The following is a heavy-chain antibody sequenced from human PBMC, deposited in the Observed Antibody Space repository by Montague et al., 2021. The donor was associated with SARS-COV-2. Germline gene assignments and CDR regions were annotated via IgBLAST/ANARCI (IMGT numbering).Heavy chain of an antibody. CDR3: ARQARPTVTPFDY. CDR1: GDSISGYY. J-gene: IGHJ4*02. Sequence: SETLSLTCGVSGDSISGYYWNWIRQTPEKGLEWIGYIFHSGSTNYNPSLRSRVTISVDKSKNQFSLNLCSVAAADTAVYYCARQARPTVTPFDYWGQGTLVTVS. V-gene: IGHV4-59*08. CDR2: IFHSGST. D-gene: IGHD4-17*01.